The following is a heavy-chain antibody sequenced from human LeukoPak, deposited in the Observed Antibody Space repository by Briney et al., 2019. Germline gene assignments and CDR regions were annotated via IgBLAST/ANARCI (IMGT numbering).Heavy chain of an antibody. CDR2: ISWDGGST. J-gene: IGHJ2*01. V-gene: IGHV3-43*01. D-gene: IGHD1-26*01. CDR1: GFTFDDYT. CDR3: AKDIGGKRWELLNWYFDL. Sequence: PGGSLRLSCAASGFTFDDYTMHWVRQAPGKGLEWVSLISWDGGSTYYADSVKGRFTISRDNSKNSLYLQMNSLRTEDTALYYCAKDIGGKRWELLNWYFDLWGRGTLVTVSS.